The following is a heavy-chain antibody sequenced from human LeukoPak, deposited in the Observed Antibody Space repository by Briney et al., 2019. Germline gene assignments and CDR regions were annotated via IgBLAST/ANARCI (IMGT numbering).Heavy chain of an antibody. CDR1: GGSFSGYY. D-gene: IGHD4-17*01. CDR3: AREARTVTTEPHSLFDY. J-gene: IGHJ4*02. Sequence: SETLSLTCAVYGGSFSGYYWSWIRQPPGKGLEWIGEINHSGSTNYNPSLKSRVTISVDTSKNQFSLKLSSVTAADTAVYYCAREARTVTTEPHSLFDYWGQGTLVAVSS. CDR2: INHSGST. V-gene: IGHV4-34*01.